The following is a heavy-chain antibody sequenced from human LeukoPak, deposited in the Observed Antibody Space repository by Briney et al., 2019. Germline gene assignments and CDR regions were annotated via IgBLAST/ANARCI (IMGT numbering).Heavy chain of an antibody. CDR1: GFTFSSYA. Sequence: GGSLRLSCAASGFTFSSYAMHWVRQAPGKGLEWVAVISYDGSNKYYADSVKGRFTISRDNSKNALYLQMNSLRAEDTAVYFCARDYYGDYLFDHWGQGTLVTVSS. V-gene: IGHV3-30*04. J-gene: IGHJ4*02. CDR2: ISYDGSNK. D-gene: IGHD4-17*01. CDR3: ARDYYGDYLFDH.